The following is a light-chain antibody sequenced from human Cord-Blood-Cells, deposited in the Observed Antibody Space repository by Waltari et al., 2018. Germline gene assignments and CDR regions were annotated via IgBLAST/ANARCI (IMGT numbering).Light chain of an antibody. CDR1: SSDHGGYTY. CDR3: SSYTSSTPYV. CDR2: EVS. J-gene: IGLJ1*01. V-gene: IGLV2-14*01. Sequence: QSALTQPAPLSASPGQSCTISRTPSSSDHGGYTYVSWYQQHPGKAPKLMIYEVSNRPSGVSNRFSGSKSGNTASLTISGLQAEDEADYYCSSYTSSTPYVFGTGTKVTVL.